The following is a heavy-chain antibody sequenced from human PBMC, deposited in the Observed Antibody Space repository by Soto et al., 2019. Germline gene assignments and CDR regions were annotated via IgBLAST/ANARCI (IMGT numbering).Heavy chain of an antibody. Sequence: EVQLLESGGGLIQPGGSLRLSCAASGFPFSTYEMTWARQSPGKGLEWVAFITSSGGPTYYADSVRGRFTISRDNSKNTRDLQMDSRGVEDTAGYYCVKGGWLDDWGQGTLVTVSS. CDR3: VKGGWLDD. CDR2: ITSSGGPT. J-gene: IGHJ5*02. CDR1: GFPFSTYE. D-gene: IGHD2-15*01. V-gene: IGHV3-23*01.